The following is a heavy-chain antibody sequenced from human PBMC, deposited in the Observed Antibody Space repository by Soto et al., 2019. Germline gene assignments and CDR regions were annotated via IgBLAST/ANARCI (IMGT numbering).Heavy chain of an antibody. V-gene: IGHV4-59*01. D-gene: IGHD2-15*01. CDR3: ARGYCSGSTCYLYYFDY. CDR1: GDSINNCD. Sequence: SETLSLTCTVSGDSINNCDWNWIRQPPGKGLEWIGYVSYIGSTNYNPSLKSRVTISVDTSKSQFPRKLSSVTAADTAVYYCARGYCSGSTCYLYYFDYWGQGTLVTVSS. CDR2: VSYIGST. J-gene: IGHJ4*02.